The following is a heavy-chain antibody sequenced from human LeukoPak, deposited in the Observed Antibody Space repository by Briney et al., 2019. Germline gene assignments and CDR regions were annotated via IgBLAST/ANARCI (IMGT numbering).Heavy chain of an antibody. J-gene: IGHJ4*02. V-gene: IGHV5-51*01. Sequence: GESLKISCKGSGYSFNTYWIAWVRQLTGKGLEWMGMIFPGESNIRYGPSLQGQVTISADKSTGTAYLQWTSLKASDSAMYYCARQGTAPFDYWGQGTLVTVSS. D-gene: IGHD2-21*02. CDR3: ARQGTAPFDY. CDR2: IFPGESNI. CDR1: GYSFNTYW.